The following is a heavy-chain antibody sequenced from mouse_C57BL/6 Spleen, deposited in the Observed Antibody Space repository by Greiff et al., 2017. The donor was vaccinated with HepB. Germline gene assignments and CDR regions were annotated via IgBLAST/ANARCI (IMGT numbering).Heavy chain of an antibody. J-gene: IGHJ1*03. Sequence: VQLQQSGPELVKPGASVKISCKASGYSFTGYYMNWVKQSPEKSLEWIGEINPSTGGTTYNQKFKAKATLTVDKSSSTAYMQLKGLTSEDSAVYYCELRTFPRYFDVWGTGTTVTVSS. CDR1: GYSFTGYY. V-gene: IGHV1-42*01. CDR3: ELRTFPRYFDV. CDR2: INPSTGGT. D-gene: IGHD1-1*01.